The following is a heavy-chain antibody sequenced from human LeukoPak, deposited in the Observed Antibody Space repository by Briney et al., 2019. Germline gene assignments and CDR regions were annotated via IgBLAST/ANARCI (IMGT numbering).Heavy chain of an antibody. D-gene: IGHD6-19*01. CDR2: INSDGSST. V-gene: IGHV3-74*01. Sequence: PGGSLRLSCAASGFTFSSYWMRWVRQVPGKGLVWVSRINSDGSSTSYADSVKGRFTISRDNAKNTLYLQMNSLRAEDTAMYYCARMRVVAGTIGYGMDVWGQGTTVTVS. CDR1: GFTFSSYW. J-gene: IGHJ6*02. CDR3: ARMRVVAGTIGYGMDV.